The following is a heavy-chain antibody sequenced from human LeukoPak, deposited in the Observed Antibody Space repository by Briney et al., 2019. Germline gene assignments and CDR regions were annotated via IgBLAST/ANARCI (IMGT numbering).Heavy chain of an antibody. V-gene: IGHV4-34*01. CDR2: INHSGST. J-gene: IGHJ4*02. D-gene: IGHD3-22*01. Sequence: SETLSLTCAVYGGSFSGYYWGWIRQPPGKGLEWIGEINHSGSTNYNPSLKSRVTISVDTSKNQFSLKLSSVTAADTAVYYCARGYYDSSGLYGYWGQGTLVTVSS. CDR1: GGSFSGYY. CDR3: ARGYYDSSGLYGY.